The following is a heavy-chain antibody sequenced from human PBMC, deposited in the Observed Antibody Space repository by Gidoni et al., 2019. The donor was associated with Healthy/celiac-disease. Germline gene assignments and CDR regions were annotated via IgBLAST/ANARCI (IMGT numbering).Heavy chain of an antibody. CDR3: AKGGSIVGAAISVY. J-gene: IGHJ4*02. Sequence: EVQLLESGGGLVRPGGSLRLSCAASGFPFSSYAMRWVRQAPGKGLEWVSAISGSGGSTYYADSVKGRFTISRDNSKNTLYLQMNSLRAEDTAVYYCAKGGSIVGAAISVYWGQGTLVTVSS. CDR1: GFPFSSYA. D-gene: IGHD1-26*01. V-gene: IGHV3-23*01. CDR2: ISGSGGST.